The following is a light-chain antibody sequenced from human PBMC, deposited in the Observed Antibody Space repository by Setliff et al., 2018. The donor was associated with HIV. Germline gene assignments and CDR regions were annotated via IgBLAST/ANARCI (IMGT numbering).Light chain of an antibody. CDR1: SSDVGSFSL. J-gene: IGLJ1*01. CDR3: CSYAGSNTYV. Sequence: QSALTQPASVSGSPGQSITISCTGTSSDVGSFSLVSWYQQEPGKAPKLIIYEVTKRPSGISDRFSGSKSGNTASLSISGLQTEDEADYYCCSYAGSNTYVFGTGTKVTVL. CDR2: EVT. V-gene: IGLV2-23*02.